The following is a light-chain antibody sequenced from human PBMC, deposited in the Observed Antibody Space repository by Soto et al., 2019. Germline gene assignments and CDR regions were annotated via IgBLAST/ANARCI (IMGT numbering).Light chain of an antibody. CDR2: SAS. J-gene: IGKJ5*01. Sequence: DIQMTQSPSSVSASVGDRVTITCRASQDISSWLAWYQQKLGKAPKLLIYSASSLQSGVPSRFSGSGSGTNFTLTIRILQHEDLATYCCQQASIFPITFGQGTRLEIK. V-gene: IGKV1-12*01. CDR1: QDISSW. CDR3: QQASIFPIT.